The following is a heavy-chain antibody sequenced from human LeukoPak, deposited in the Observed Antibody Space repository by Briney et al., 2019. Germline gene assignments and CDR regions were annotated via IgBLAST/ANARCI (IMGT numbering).Heavy chain of an antibody. CDR1: GGSISSYY. V-gene: IGHV4-59*08. J-gene: IGHJ4*02. D-gene: IGHD3-10*01. CDR3: ARGGITTTVDY. Sequence: SETLSLTCAVSGGSISSYYWSWIRQPPGKGLEWIGYIYYSGSTNYNPSLKSRVTISVDTSKNQFSLKLSSVTAADTAVYYCARGGITTTVDYWGQGTLVTVSS. CDR2: IYYSGST.